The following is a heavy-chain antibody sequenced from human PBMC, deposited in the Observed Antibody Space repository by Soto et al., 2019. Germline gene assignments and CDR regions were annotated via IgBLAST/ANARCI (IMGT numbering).Heavy chain of an antibody. J-gene: IGHJ1*01. CDR3: ARDGGSYCSGGSCYSFQH. Sequence: GGSLRLSCAASGFTFSSYGMHWVRQAPGKGLEWVAVIWYDGSNKYYADSVKGRFTISRDNSKNTLYLQMNSLRAEDTAVYYCARDGGSYCSGGSCYSFQHWGQGTLVTVSS. CDR1: GFTFSSYG. CDR2: IWYDGSNK. V-gene: IGHV3-33*01. D-gene: IGHD2-15*01.